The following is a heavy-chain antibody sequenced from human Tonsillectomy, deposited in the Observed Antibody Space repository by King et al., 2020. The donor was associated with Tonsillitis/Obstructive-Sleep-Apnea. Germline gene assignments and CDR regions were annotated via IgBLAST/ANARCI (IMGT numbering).Heavy chain of an antibody. D-gene: IGHD1-1*01. CDR1: GFTFSTYA. CDR3: AKSHLHWNDAAAFDI. CDR2: ISDSGGYT. V-gene: IGHV3-23*04. J-gene: IGHJ3*02. Sequence: VQLVESGGGLVQPGGSLRLSCAASGFTFSTYAMTGVRQAPGKGLEWVSHISDSGGYTYYADSVKGRFTIARDNFRSTLFLEMNSLRAEDTAVYFCAKSHLHWNDAAAFDIWGPGTMVTVSS.